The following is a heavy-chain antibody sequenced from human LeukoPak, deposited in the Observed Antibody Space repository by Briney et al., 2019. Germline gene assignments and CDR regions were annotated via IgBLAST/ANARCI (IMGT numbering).Heavy chain of an antibody. D-gene: IGHD5-12*01. J-gene: IGHJ4*02. Sequence: SETLSLTCAVSGGSISSSNWWSWVRQPPGKGLEWIGEIYHSGSTNSNPSLRSRVTISVDTSKKQFSLKLNSVTAADTAVYYCARLVADSVKRYFDYWGQGTLVTVSS. CDR3: ARLVADSVKRYFDY. CDR1: GGSISSSNW. CDR2: IYHSGST. V-gene: IGHV4-4*02.